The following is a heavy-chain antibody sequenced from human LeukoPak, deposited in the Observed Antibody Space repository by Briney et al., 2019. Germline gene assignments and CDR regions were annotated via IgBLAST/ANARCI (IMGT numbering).Heavy chain of an antibody. D-gene: IGHD3-10*01. V-gene: IGHV3-30*02. CDR2: IRYDGNNK. CDR3: AKDPLQYGSGSYYFEY. CDR1: GFTFSNYD. Sequence: GGSLRLSCAASGFTFSNYDVHWVRQAPGKGLEWVAFIRYDGNNKYYADSVKGRFTISRDNSKNTLYLQMNSLRAEDTAVYYCAKDPLQYGSGSYYFEYWGQGTLVTVSS. J-gene: IGHJ4*02.